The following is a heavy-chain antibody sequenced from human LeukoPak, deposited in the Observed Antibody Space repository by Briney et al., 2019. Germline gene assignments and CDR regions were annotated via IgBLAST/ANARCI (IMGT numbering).Heavy chain of an antibody. J-gene: IGHJ4*02. CDR2: IYSGGST. V-gene: IGHV3-66*01. Sequence: GGSLRLSCAASGFTVSSNYMSWVRQAPGKGLEWVSVIYSGGSTYYADSVKGRFTISRDNSKNTLYLQMNSLRAEDTAVYYCARGFGSGYSFVDYWGQGTLVTVSS. CDR1: GFTVSSNY. D-gene: IGHD3-3*01. CDR3: ARGFGSGYSFVDY.